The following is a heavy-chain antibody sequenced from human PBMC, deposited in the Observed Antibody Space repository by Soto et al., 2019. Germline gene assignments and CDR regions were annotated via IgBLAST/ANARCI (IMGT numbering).Heavy chain of an antibody. V-gene: IGHV4-34*01. Sequence: PSETLSLTCAVYGVSFSGYYWSWIRQPPGKGLEWIGEINHSGSTNYNPSLKSRVTISVDTSKNQFSLKLSSVTAADTAVYYCARGLPRGLYYYYYYGMDVWGQGTTVTVSS. J-gene: IGHJ6*02. D-gene: IGHD3-10*01. CDR1: GVSFSGYY. CDR3: ARGLPRGLYYYYYYGMDV. CDR2: INHSGST.